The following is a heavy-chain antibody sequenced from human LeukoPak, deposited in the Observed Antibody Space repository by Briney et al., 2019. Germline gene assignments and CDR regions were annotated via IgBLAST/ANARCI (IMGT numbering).Heavy chain of an antibody. CDR2: ITNDGSST. CDR1: GLTFSSHW. Sequence: LTGGSLRLSCAASGLTFSSHWMHWVRQAPGKGLVWVSRITNDGSSTTYADSVKGRFTISRDNSKNTLYLQMNSLRAEDTAVYYCAKDRIQLWLGNYFDYWGQGTLVTVSS. V-gene: IGHV3-74*01. CDR3: AKDRIQLWLGNYFDY. D-gene: IGHD5-18*01. J-gene: IGHJ4*02.